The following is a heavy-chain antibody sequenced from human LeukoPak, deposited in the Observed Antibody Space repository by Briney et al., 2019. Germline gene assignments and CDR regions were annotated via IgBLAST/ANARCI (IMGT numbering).Heavy chain of an antibody. CDR3: ARGSWYFDL. V-gene: IGHV4-59*01. CDR1: GASISINY. J-gene: IGHJ2*01. CDR2: IHYTGSA. Sequence: SETLSLTCSVSGASISINYWSWIRRPPGKGLEWIGYIHYTGSAKYNPSLKSRVTISVDTSKNEFSLNLRSVTAADTAVYYCARGSWYFDLWGRGTLVTVSS.